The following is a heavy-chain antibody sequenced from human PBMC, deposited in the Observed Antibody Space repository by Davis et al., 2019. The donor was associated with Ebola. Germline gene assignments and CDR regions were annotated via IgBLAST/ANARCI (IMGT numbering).Heavy chain of an antibody. CDR1: GGSISSSSYY. CDR2: IYYSGST. V-gene: IGHV4-39*01. CDR3: ARVTNWGYWYFDL. J-gene: IGHJ2*01. Sequence: SETLSLTCTVSGGSISSSSYYWGWIRQPPGKGLEWIGSIYYSGSTYYNPSLKSRVTISVDTSKNQFSLKLSSVTAADTAVYYCARVTNWGYWYFDLWGRGTLVTVSS. D-gene: IGHD7-27*01.